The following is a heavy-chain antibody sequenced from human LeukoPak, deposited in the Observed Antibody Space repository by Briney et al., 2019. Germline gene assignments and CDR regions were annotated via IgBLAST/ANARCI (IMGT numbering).Heavy chain of an antibody. CDR3: ARFRRGYYYYGMDV. CDR2: IIPIFGTA. D-gene: IGHD3-10*01. Sequence: WASAKVSCKASGGTFSSYAISWVRPAPGQGLEWMGGIIPIFGTANYAQKFQGRVTITADESTSTAYMELSSLRSEDTAVYYCARFRRGYYYYGMDVWGKGTTVTVS. J-gene: IGHJ6*04. V-gene: IGHV1-69*13. CDR1: GGTFSSYA.